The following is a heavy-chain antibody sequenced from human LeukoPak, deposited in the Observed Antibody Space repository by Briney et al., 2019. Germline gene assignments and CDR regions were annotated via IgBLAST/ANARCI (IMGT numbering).Heavy chain of an antibody. V-gene: IGHV1-18*01. J-gene: IGHJ6*03. CDR1: GYTFTSYG. CDR3: ARESCSSTSCYVSGYYYMDV. D-gene: IGHD2-2*01. CDR2: ISAYNGNT. Sequence: GASVNVSCKASGYTFTSYGISWVRQAPGQGLEWMGWISAYNGNTNYAQELQGRVTMTTDTSTSTAYMELRSLRSDDTAVYYCARESCSSTSCYVSGYYYMDVWGKGTPVTVSS.